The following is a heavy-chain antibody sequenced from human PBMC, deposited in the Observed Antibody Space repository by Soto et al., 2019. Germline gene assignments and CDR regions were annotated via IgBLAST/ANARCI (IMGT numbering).Heavy chain of an antibody. D-gene: IGHD1-26*01. Sequence: LEILSLTCTVSGGSLSSYYWSWIRRPPGKGLEWIAYIHYSGSTDYNPSLKSRVTISLDKSKNQFSLKLTSVTAADTAVYHCARHGLGLDYWGQGTLVTVSS. CDR2: IHYSGST. CDR3: ARHGLGLDY. V-gene: IGHV4-59*08. CDR1: GGSLSSYY. J-gene: IGHJ4*02.